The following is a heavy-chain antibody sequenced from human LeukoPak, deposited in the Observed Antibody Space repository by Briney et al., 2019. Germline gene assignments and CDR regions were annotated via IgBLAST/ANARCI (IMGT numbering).Heavy chain of an antibody. D-gene: IGHD3-22*01. CDR2: IKQDGSEK. Sequence: GGSLRLSCAAFGFTFSSYWMSWVRQAPGKGLEWVANIKQDGSEKYYVDSVKGRFTISRDNAKNSLYLQMNSLRAEDTAVYYCARENYYDRLYAFDIWGQGTMVTVSS. V-gene: IGHV3-7*01. CDR3: ARENYYDRLYAFDI. CDR1: GFTFSSYW. J-gene: IGHJ3*02.